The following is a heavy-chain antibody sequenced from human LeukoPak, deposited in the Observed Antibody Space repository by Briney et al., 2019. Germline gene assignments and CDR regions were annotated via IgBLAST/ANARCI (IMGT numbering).Heavy chain of an antibody. D-gene: IGHD1-26*01. V-gene: IGHV4-59*01. J-gene: IGHJ6*03. CDR1: GGSISSYY. CDR3: ARKSRSNSYYYYMDV. Sequence: PSETLSLTCAVSGGSISSYYWSWIRQPPGKGLEWIGYIYSGGDTNYNPSLKSRVTISVDTSKNQFSLNLSPVTAADTAVYYCARKSRSNSYYYYMDVWGKGTTVTVSS. CDR2: IYSGGDT.